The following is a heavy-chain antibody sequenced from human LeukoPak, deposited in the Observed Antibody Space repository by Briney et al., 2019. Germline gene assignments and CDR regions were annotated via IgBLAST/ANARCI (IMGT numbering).Heavy chain of an antibody. CDR3: ARHRDYGSGYDYYYMDV. CDR1: GGSISSYY. CDR2: INHSGST. J-gene: IGHJ6*03. Sequence: PSETLSLTCSVSGGSISSYYWSWIRQPPGKGLEWIGEINHSGSTNYNPSLKSRVTISVDTSKNQFSLKLSSVTAADTAVYYCARHRDYGSGYDYYYMDVWGKGTTVTVSS. D-gene: IGHD3-10*01. V-gene: IGHV4-34*01.